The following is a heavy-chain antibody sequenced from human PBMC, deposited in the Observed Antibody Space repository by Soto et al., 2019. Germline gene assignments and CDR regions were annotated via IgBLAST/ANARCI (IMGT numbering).Heavy chain of an antibody. CDR2: IIPYYNTL. Sequence: QAQVVQSGAEVRKPGSSVKLSCKASEGTFNSYAIAWVRQAPGQGLEWMGGIIPYYNTLNYAQKFQDRVTVTADDSTNTVYMELSSLRSDDTAVYFCASGPSRWYPYFFDSWAQGTLVTVSS. J-gene: IGHJ4*02. CDR3: ASGPSRWYPYFFDS. V-gene: IGHV1-69*01. D-gene: IGHD6-13*01. CDR1: EGTFNSYA.